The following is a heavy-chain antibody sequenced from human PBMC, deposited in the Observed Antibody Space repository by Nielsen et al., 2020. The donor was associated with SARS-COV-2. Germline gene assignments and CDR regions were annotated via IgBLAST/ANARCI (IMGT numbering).Heavy chain of an antibody. CDR2: ITDSGGST. CDR1: GFTFSSYA. Sequence: GESLKISCAASGFTFSSYAMSWVRQAPGKGLEWVSAITDSGGSTYYADSVKGRFTISRGNAKNSLYLQMNSLRAEDTAVYYCASQTIREDYWGQGTLVTVSS. D-gene: IGHD2-21*01. V-gene: IGHV3-23*01. J-gene: IGHJ4*02. CDR3: ASQTIREDY.